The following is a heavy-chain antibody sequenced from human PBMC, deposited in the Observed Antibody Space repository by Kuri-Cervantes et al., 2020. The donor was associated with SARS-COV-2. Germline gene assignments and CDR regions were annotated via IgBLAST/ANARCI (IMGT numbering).Heavy chain of an antibody. CDR1: GYTFTSYY. D-gene: IGHD6-13*01. V-gene: IGHV1-46*01. CDR3: ARDREQLVARAYYYYYYMDV. Sequence: ASVKVSCKASGYTFTSYYMHWVRQAPGQGLEWMGIINPSGGSTSYAQKFQGRVTMTRDTSISTAYMELSRLRSDDTAVYYCARDREQLVARAYYYYYYMDVWGKGTTVTVSS. CDR2: INPSGGST. J-gene: IGHJ6*03.